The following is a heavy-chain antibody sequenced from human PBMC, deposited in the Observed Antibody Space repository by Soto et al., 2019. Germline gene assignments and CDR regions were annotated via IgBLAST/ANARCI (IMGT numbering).Heavy chain of an antibody. CDR1: GGTFSSYA. D-gene: IGHD5-12*01. Sequence: ASVKVSCKASGGTFSSYAISWVRQAPGQGLEWMGGGIPSFGTANYAQKFHGRVTITADEPTSTAYMELSSLRSEDTAVYYCAREMATTTPLFDYWGQGTPVPVSS. CDR2: GIPSFGTA. CDR3: AREMATTTPLFDY. V-gene: IGHV1-69*13. J-gene: IGHJ4*02.